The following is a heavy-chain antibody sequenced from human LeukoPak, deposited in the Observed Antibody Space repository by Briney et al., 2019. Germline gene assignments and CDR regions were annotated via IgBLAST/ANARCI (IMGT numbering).Heavy chain of an antibody. Sequence: GGSLRLSCAASGFTVSSNYMSWVRQAPGKGLEWVSVIYSGGSTYYADSVKGRFTISRDNSKNTLYLQMNSLRAEDTAVYYCARVGSYYDILTGYSPDAFDIWGQGTMVTVSS. CDR2: IYSGGST. J-gene: IGHJ3*02. CDR1: GFTVSSNY. CDR3: ARVGSYYDILTGYSPDAFDI. V-gene: IGHV3-53*01. D-gene: IGHD3-9*01.